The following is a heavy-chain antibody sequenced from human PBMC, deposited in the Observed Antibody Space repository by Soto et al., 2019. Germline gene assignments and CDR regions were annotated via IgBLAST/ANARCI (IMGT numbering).Heavy chain of an antibody. V-gene: IGHV3-21*01. D-gene: IGHD4-17*01. CDR3: VRGPRKDYGDDVLYYYYGMDV. J-gene: IGHJ6*02. CDR2: IGSSITSS. Sequence: EVQLVESGGGLVKPGGSLRLSCAASGFTFSDYSINWVRQAPGKGLVWVSSIGSSITSSYYADSVEGRFTISRDNARNTLFLQMTSLRVEDAGVYYCVRGPRKDYGDDVLYYYYGMDVWGQGTTVTV. CDR1: GFTFSDYS.